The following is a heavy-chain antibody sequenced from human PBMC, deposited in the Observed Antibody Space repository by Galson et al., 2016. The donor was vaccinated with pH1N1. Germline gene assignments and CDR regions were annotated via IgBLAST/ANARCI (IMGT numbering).Heavy chain of an antibody. CDR1: FSLSTSGMR. V-gene: IGHV2-70*04. CDR2: IDWGDDK. CDR3: ARMSARPYENWFDP. D-gene: IGHD6-6*01. Sequence: FSLSTSGMRVSWIRQPPGKALEWLARIDWGDDKFNNTSLKTRLTISKDTSKNQVVLTMTNMDPVDTATYYCARMSARPYENWFDPWGQGTLVTVSS. J-gene: IGHJ5*02.